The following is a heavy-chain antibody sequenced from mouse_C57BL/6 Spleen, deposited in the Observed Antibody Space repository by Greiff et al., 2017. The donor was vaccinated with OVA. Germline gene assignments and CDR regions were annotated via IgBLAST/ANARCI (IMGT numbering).Heavy chain of an antibody. CDR1: GYTFTSYW. CDR3: ARHYGSSYTAWFAY. Sequence: QVQLKQPGAELVKPGASVKMSCKASGYTFTSYWITWVKQRPGQGLEWIGDIYPGSGSTNYNEKFKSKATLTVDTSSSTAYMQLSSLTSEDSAVYYCARHYGSSYTAWFAYWGQGTLVTVSA. D-gene: IGHD1-1*01. CDR2: IYPGSGST. V-gene: IGHV1-55*01. J-gene: IGHJ3*01.